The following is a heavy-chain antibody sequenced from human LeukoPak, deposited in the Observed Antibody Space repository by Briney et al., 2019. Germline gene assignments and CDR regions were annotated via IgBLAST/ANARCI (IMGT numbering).Heavy chain of an antibody. V-gene: IGHV1-18*01. CDR1: GYTFTNYG. J-gene: IGHJ4*02. CDR2: ISAYNGNT. D-gene: IGHD5-18*01. CDR3: ARWPNPGYSYGPDY. Sequence: ASVKVPCKASGYTFTNYGISWVRQAPEQGLEWMGWISAYNGNTNYAQKLQGRVTMTTDTSTSTAYMELRSLRSDDTAVYYCARWPNPGYSYGPDYWGQGTLVTVSS.